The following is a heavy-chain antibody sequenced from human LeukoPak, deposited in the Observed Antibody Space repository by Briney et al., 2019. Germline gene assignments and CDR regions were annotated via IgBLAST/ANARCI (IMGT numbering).Heavy chain of an antibody. D-gene: IGHD5-24*01. CDR1: GFTFSTYG. J-gene: IGHJ4*02. Sequence: GGSLRLSRAASGFTFSTYGMHWVRQAPGKGLEWVAFIRYDGSNKYYADSVKGRFTISRDNSKNTLYLQMNSLRPEDTAVYYCARLATHGDYWGQGTLVTISS. CDR2: IRYDGSNK. CDR3: ARLATHGDY. V-gene: IGHV3-30*02.